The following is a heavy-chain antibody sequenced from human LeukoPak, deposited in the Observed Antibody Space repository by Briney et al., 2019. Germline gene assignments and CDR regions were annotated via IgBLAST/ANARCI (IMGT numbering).Heavy chain of an antibody. Sequence: PGGSLRLSCSASGFTFSTYAMSWVRQAPGKGLEWVSDISGSGDITDHADSVKGRFTISRDNSKNTVYLQMNSLRADDTAVYYCAKVPWEFWSGFLDYWGQGTLVTVSS. V-gene: IGHV3-23*01. CDR3: AKVPWEFWSGFLDY. CDR2: ISGSGDIT. CDR1: GFTFSTYA. D-gene: IGHD3-3*01. J-gene: IGHJ4*02.